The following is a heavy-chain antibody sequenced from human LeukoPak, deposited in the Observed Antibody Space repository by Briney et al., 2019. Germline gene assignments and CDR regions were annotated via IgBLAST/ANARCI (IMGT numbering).Heavy chain of an antibody. J-gene: IGHJ4*02. D-gene: IGHD3-10*01. CDR1: GYTSTSYG. CDR2: ISAYNGNT. CDR3: ARDWDYYYGSGSYYNWVSY. Sequence: ASVKVSCKASGYTSTSYGISWVRQAPGQGLEWMGWISAYNGNTNYAQKLQGRVTMTTDTSTSTAYMELRSLRSDDTAVYYCARDWDYYYGSGSYYNWVSYWGQGTLVTVSS. V-gene: IGHV1-18*01.